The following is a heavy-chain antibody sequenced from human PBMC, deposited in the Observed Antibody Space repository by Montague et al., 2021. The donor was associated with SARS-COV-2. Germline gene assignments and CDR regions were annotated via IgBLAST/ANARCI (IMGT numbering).Heavy chain of an antibody. CDR1: GGSISSGGYY. CDR2: IYYSGST. CDR3: ARARITMIVVVNAFDI. J-gene: IGHJ3*02. V-gene: IGHV4-31*03. Sequence: TLSLTCTVSGGSISSGGYYWSWIREHPGQGLEWIGYIYYSGSTYYTPSLQSRVTISVDTSKNQFSLKLSSVTAAATAVDYCARARITMIVVVNAFDIWGQGTMVTVSS. D-gene: IGHD3-22*01.